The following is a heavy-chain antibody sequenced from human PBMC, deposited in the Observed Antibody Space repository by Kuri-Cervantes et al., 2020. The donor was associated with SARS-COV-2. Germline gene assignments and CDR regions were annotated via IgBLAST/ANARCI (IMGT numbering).Heavy chain of an antibody. Sequence: GSLRLSCTVSGYSISSGYYWGWIRQPPGKGLEWIGSIYHSGSTYYNPSLKSRVTISVDTSKNQFSLKLSSVTAADTAVYYCAREVGYYDSSGYYSGYFDYWGQGTLVTVSS. V-gene: IGHV4-38-2*02. D-gene: IGHD3-22*01. CDR1: GYSISSGYY. J-gene: IGHJ4*02. CDR2: IYHSGST. CDR3: AREVGYYDSSGYYSGYFDY.